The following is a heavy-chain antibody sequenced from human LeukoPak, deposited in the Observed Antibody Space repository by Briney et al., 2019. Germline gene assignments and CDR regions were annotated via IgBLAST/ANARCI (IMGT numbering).Heavy chain of an antibody. V-gene: IGHV3-30*18. J-gene: IGHJ4*02. D-gene: IGHD2-21*02. CDR3: AKDRGRYCGGDCPPSPDY. CDR2: ISYDGSNK. CDR1: GFTFSSYG. Sequence: GGSLRLAWAASGFTFSSYGLHWVRQAPGKGLEWVAVISYDGSNKYYADSGKGRCTDSRDNSKNTLYLQMNSLRAEDTAVYYCAKDRGRYCGGDCPPSPDYWGQGTLVTVSS.